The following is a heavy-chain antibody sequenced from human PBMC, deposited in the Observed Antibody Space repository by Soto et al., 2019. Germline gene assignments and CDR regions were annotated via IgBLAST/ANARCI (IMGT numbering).Heavy chain of an antibody. CDR1: GGTFSSYA. J-gene: IGHJ4*02. Sequence: SVKVSCKASGGTFSSYAISWVRQAPGQGLEWMGGIIPIFGTANYAQKFQGRVTMTTDTSTSTAYMELRSLRSDDTAVYYCARDAAVGLFDYWGQGTLVTASS. CDR3: ARDAAVGLFDY. CDR2: IIPIFGTA. D-gene: IGHD1-26*01. V-gene: IGHV1-69*05.